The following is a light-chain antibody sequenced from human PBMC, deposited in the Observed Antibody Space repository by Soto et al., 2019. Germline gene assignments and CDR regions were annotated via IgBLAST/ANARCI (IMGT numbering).Light chain of an antibody. V-gene: IGKV3-20*01. CDR1: QSVSSSY. CDR2: GAS. J-gene: IGKJ3*01. Sequence: EIVLTQSPGTLSLSPEERATLSCRASQSVSSSYLAWYQQKPDQAPRLLIYGASSRATGIPDRFSGSGSGTDFTLTISRLEPEDVAVYYCQQYGSSPHTFGPGTKVDIK. CDR3: QQYGSSPHT.